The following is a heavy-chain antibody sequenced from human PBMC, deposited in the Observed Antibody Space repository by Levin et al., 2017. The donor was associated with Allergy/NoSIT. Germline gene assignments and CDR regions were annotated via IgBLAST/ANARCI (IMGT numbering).Heavy chain of an antibody. CDR3: AKDFGYGGRNAFDS. CDR2: ISYDGSNK. Sequence: QAGGSLRLSCAASGFTFSSFGMHWVRQAPGKGLEWVALISYDGSNKYYADSVKGRFTFSRDNSKNTLYLQMNSLRAEDTAVYYCAKDFGYGGRNAFDSWGQGTMVTVSS. V-gene: IGHV3-30*18. CDR1: GFTFSSFG. D-gene: IGHD5-18*01. J-gene: IGHJ3*02.